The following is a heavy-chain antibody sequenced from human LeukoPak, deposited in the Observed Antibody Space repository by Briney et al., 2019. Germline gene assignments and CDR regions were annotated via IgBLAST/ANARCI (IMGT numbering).Heavy chain of an antibody. CDR1: GYSFTSYW. CDR2: IYPGDSDT. J-gene: IGHJ5*02. V-gene: IGHV5-51*01. Sequence: GASLQISCKGSGYSFTSYWIGWVRQLPGKGLEWMGIIYPGDSDTRYSPSFQGQVTISADKSISTASLRWSSLKASDTAMYYCARSLVGAIFSWGQGTLVTVSS. CDR3: ARSLVGAIFS. D-gene: IGHD1-26*01.